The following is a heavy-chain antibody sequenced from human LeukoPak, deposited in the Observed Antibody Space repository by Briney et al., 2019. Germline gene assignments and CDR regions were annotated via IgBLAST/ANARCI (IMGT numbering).Heavy chain of an antibody. D-gene: IGHD4-23*01. CDR1: GFTLSTFW. CDR2: INSDGSNT. Sequence: GGSLRLSCAPSGFTLSTFWMHWVRQAPGKGLVWVSRINSDGSNTDYADSARGRFTISRDNAKNTLYLQMNSLRAEDTAVYYCARAPTVAQRAYYFDYWGQGSLVTVSS. V-gene: IGHV3-74*01. CDR3: ARAPTVAQRAYYFDY. J-gene: IGHJ4*02.